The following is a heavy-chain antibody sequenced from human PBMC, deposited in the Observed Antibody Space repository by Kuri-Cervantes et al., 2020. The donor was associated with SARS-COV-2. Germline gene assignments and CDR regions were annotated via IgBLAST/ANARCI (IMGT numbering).Heavy chain of an antibody. CDR2: VSRSGST. CDR3: ATHRSLRFLEWFRY. V-gene: IGHV4-34*06. D-gene: IGHD3-3*01. J-gene: IGHJ4*02. Sequence: ESLKISCAMYGESASGYFWSWFRQPPGKGLEWIGEVSRSGSTDYNPSLKSPVTMTLDTSMKHFSLNLGYVTAADTAVYYCATHRSLRFLEWFRYWGQGTLVTVSS. CDR1: GESASGYF.